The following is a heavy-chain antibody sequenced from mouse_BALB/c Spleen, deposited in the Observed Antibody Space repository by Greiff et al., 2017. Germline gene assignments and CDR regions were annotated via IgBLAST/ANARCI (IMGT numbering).Heavy chain of an antibody. D-gene: IGHD2-4*01. CDR2: IDPGNGNT. J-gene: IGHJ3*01. CDR3: ARSVNYAWFAY. CDR1: GFNIKDYY. V-gene: IGHV14-1*02. Sequence: VQLQQSGAELVRPGALVKLSCKASGFNIKDYYMHWVKQRPEQGLEWIGWIDPGNGNTIYDPKFQGKASITADTSSNTAYLQLSSLTSEDTAVYYCARSVNYAWFAYWGQGTLVTVSA.